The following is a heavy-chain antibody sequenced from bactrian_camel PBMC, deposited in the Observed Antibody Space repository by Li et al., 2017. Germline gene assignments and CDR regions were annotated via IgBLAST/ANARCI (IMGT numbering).Heavy chain of an antibody. Sequence: DVQLVESGGGSVQAGGSLRLSCSASALIYSRNCMGWFRQAPGKEREGVAVIFTDGGSTYYADSVKGRFAISQDNDKTTVSLQMNDLKPEDTAMYYCAADWGAGETYCRDTYLAYARPGGQGTQVTVSS. D-gene: IGHD2*01. J-gene: IGHJ4*01. CDR2: IFTDGGST. CDR1: ALIYSRNC. V-gene: IGHV3S40*01.